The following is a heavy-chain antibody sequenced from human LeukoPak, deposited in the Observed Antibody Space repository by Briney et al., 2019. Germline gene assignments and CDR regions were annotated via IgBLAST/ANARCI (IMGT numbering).Heavy chain of an antibody. CDR2: ISAYNGNT. CDR3: ARDHRDDYGDYGLVGDWYFDL. V-gene: IGHV1-18*01. Sequence: ASVKVSCKASGYTFTSYGICWVRQAPGQGLEWMGWISAYNGNTNYAQKLQGRVTMTTDTSTSTAYMELRSLRSDDTAVYYCARDHRDDYGDYGLVGDWYFDLWGRGTLVTVSS. D-gene: IGHD4-17*01. J-gene: IGHJ2*01. CDR1: GYTFTSYG.